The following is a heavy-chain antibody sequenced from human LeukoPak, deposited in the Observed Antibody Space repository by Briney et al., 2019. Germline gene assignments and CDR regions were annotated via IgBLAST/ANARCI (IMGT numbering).Heavy chain of an antibody. CDR2: ISSSGRTV. CDR1: GFTVSSNY. Sequence: PGGSLRLSCAGSGFTVSSNYMSWVRQAPGKGLEWVSYISSSGRTVYYADSVKGRFTISRDNAKDSLYLQMNSLRAEDTAVYYCARQIVGATGLDYRGQGTLVTVSS. J-gene: IGHJ4*02. D-gene: IGHD1-26*01. V-gene: IGHV3-11*04. CDR3: ARQIVGATGLDY.